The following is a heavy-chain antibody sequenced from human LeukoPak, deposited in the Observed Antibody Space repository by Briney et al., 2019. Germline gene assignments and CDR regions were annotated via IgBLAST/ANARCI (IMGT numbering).Heavy chain of an antibody. D-gene: IGHD2-2*01. CDR2: ISSSSSTI. CDR3: ARDSSPEGFDY. V-gene: IGHV3-48*04. CDR1: EFTFSSYS. J-gene: IGHJ4*02. Sequence: PGGSLRLSCAASEFTFSSYSMNWVRQAPGKGLEWVSYISSSSSTIYYADSVKGRFTISIDNAKNSLYLQMNSLRAEDTAVYYCARDSSPEGFDYWGQGTLVTVSS.